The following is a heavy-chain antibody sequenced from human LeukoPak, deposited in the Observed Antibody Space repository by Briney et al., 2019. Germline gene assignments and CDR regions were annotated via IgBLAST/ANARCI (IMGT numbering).Heavy chain of an antibody. Sequence: GESLQISCQGSGYSFTSYWIGWVRQMPGKGLEWMGIIYPGDSDTRYSPSFQGQVTISADKSISTAYLQWSSLKASDTAMYYCARHRSIAAAGNYYYYGMDVWGQGTTVTVSS. CDR3: ARHRSIAAAGNYYYYGMDV. D-gene: IGHD6-13*01. CDR1: GYSFTSYW. J-gene: IGHJ6*02. CDR2: IYPGDSDT. V-gene: IGHV5-51*01.